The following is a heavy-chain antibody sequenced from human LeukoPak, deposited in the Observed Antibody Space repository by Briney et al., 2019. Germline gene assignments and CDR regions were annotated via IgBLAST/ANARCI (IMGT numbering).Heavy chain of an antibody. Sequence: PGGSLKLSRAASGFTFSSYAMSWVRQAPGKGLEWVSAISGSGGSTYYADSVKGRFTISRDNSKNTLYLQMNSLRAEDTAVYYCALVVPAAISYWGQGTLVTVSS. CDR3: ALVVPAAISY. D-gene: IGHD2-2*02. V-gene: IGHV3-23*01. J-gene: IGHJ4*02. CDR1: GFTFSSYA. CDR2: ISGSGGST.